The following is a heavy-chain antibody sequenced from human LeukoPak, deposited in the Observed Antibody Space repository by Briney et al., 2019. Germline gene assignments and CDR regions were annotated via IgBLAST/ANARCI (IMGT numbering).Heavy chain of an antibody. CDR2: IRYDGSNK. Sequence: GGSLRLSCAASGFTFSSYGMHWLRQAPGKGLEWVAFIRYDGSNKYYADSVKGRFTISRDNSKNTLYLQMNSLRAEDTAVYYCAKAYLVGANPYYYYYYMDVWGKGTTVTVSS. CDR1: GFTFSSYG. J-gene: IGHJ6*03. D-gene: IGHD1-26*01. CDR3: AKAYLVGANPYYYYYYMDV. V-gene: IGHV3-30*02.